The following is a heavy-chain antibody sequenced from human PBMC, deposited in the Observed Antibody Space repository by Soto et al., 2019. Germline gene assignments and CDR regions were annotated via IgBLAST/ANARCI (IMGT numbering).Heavy chain of an antibody. J-gene: IGHJ4*02. CDR3: AHRLRWLANFDY. Sequence: QITLKESGPTLVKPTQTLTLTCTFSGFSLTTSGVGVGWIRQPPGKALEWLALIYWNDEKRYSPSLKSRLTITKDTSRNQVVRTMTNMDPVDTATYYCAHRLRWLANFDYWGQGTLVTVSS. D-gene: IGHD6-19*01. V-gene: IGHV2-5*01. CDR2: IYWNDEK. CDR1: GFSLTTSGVG.